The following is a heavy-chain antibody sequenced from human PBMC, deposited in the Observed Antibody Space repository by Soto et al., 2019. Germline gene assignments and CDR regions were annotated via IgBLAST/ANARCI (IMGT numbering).Heavy chain of an antibody. CDR2: ISSSSSYI. Sequence: PGGSLRLSCAASGFTFSSYSMNWVRQAPGKGLEWVSSISSSSSYIHYADSVKGRFTISRDNAKNSLYLQMNSLRAEDTAVYYCARVLVVPAASRHYYYGMDVWGQGTTVTVSS. CDR3: ARVLVVPAASRHYYYGMDV. CDR1: GFTFSSYS. D-gene: IGHD2-2*01. V-gene: IGHV3-21*01. J-gene: IGHJ6*02.